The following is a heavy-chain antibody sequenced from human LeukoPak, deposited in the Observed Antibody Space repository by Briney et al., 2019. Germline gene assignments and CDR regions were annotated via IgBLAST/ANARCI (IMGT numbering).Heavy chain of an antibody. Sequence: SETLSLTCAVSGGSISSSNWWSWVRQPPGKGLEWIGEIYHSGSTNYNPSLKSRVTISVDKSKNQFSLKLSSVTAADTAVYYCARRGLGYCSSTSCYRYYFDYWGQGTLVTVSS. CDR3: ARRGLGYCSSTSCYRYYFDY. CDR2: IYHSGST. J-gene: IGHJ4*02. CDR1: GGSISSSNW. D-gene: IGHD2-2*01. V-gene: IGHV4-4*02.